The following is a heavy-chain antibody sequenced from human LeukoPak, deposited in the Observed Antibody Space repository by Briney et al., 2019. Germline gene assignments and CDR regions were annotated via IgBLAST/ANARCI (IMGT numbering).Heavy chain of an antibody. CDR2: INHSGST. J-gene: IGHJ6*02. V-gene: IGHV4-34*01. Sequence: SETLSLTCAVYGGSFSGYYWSWIRQPPGKGLEWIGEINHSGSTNYNPSLKSRVTISVDTSKNQFSLKLSSVTAVDTAVYYCARGIGFYYYYGMDVWGQGTTVTVSS. CDR1: GGSFSGYY. CDR3: ARGIGFYYYYGMDV. D-gene: IGHD3-16*01.